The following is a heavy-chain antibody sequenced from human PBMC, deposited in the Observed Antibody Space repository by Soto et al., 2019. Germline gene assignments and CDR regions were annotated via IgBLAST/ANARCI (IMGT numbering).Heavy chain of an antibody. CDR2: IFYGGDT. D-gene: IGHD6-13*01. V-gene: IGHV4-31*03. Sequence: PSETLSLTCTVSGVSISSSGYYWNWVRQYSGKGLEWIGHIFYGGDTYYNPSLKSRVTISVDTSENRFSLKLSSVAAADTAVYYCARYRREAVAGYTLDNWGQGILVTVSS. CDR1: GVSISSSGYY. J-gene: IGHJ4*02. CDR3: ARYRREAVAGYTLDN.